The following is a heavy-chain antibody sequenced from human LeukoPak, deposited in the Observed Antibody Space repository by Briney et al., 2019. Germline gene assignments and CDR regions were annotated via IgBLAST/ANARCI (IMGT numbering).Heavy chain of an antibody. CDR1: GGTFSSYA. J-gene: IGHJ4*02. CDR3: ARVDYYDSSGYCPPFDY. V-gene: IGHV1-69*13. D-gene: IGHD3-22*01. CDR2: IIPIFGTA. Sequence: VASVKVSCTASGGTFSSYAISWVRQAPGQGLEWMGGIIPIFGTANYAQKFQGRVTITADESTSTAYMELSSLRSEDTAVYYCARVDYYDSSGYCPPFDYWGQGTLVTVSS.